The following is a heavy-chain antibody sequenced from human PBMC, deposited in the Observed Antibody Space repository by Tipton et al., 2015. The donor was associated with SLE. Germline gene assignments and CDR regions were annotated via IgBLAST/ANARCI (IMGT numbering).Heavy chain of an antibody. D-gene: IGHD3-10*01. CDR2: INAGNGNT. CDR1: GYTFTSYA. J-gene: IGHJ4*02. Sequence: QSGAEVKKPGASVKVSCKASGYTFTSYAMHWVRQAPGQRLEWMGWINAGNGNTKYSQKFQGRVTITRDTSTSTAYMELSSLRSEDAAVYYCARDTEVHGSIIKGVVYYWGQGTLVTVSS. CDR3: ARDTEVHGSIIKGVVYY. V-gene: IGHV1-3*01.